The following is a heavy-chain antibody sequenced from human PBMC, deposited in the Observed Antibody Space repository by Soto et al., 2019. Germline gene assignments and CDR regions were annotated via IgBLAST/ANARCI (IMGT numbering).Heavy chain of an antibody. Sequence: QVQLVQSGAEVKKPGSSVKVSCRASGATFSSYAISGGRQPPGQGLEWMGGIIPIFGTANYAQKFQGRVTITADESTSTAHRELSSLRSEDTGVYYCARWLVPLYSFDDWGQGTLVTVSS. J-gene: IGHJ4*02. D-gene: IGHD6-19*01. CDR3: ARWLVPLYSFDD. CDR1: GATFSSYA. V-gene: IGHV1-69*12. CDR2: IIPIFGTA.